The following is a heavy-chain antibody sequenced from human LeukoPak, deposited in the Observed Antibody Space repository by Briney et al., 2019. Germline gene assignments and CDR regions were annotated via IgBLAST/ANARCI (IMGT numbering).Heavy chain of an antibody. V-gene: IGHV1-69*05. Sequence: ASVKVSCKASEGTFSSYAISWVRQAPGQGLEWMGGIIPIFGTTNYAQKFQGRVTITTDESTSTAYMELSSLRSEDTAVYYCARDRGCTNGVCQNWFDPWGQGTLVTVSS. CDR2: IIPIFGTT. CDR3: ARDRGCTNGVCQNWFDP. CDR1: EGTFSSYA. D-gene: IGHD2-8*01. J-gene: IGHJ5*02.